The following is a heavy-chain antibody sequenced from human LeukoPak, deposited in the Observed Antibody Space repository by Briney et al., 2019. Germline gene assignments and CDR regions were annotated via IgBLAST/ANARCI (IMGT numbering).Heavy chain of an antibody. Sequence: ASVKVSCKASGYTFTSYGINWVRQATGQGLEWMGWMNPNSGNTGYAQKFQGRVTMTRNTSISTAYMELSSLRSEDTAVYYCARGVGSGWYNWFDPWGQGTLVTVSS. J-gene: IGHJ5*02. V-gene: IGHV1-8*01. CDR1: GYTFTSYG. CDR3: ARGVGSGWYNWFDP. D-gene: IGHD6-19*01. CDR2: MNPNSGNT.